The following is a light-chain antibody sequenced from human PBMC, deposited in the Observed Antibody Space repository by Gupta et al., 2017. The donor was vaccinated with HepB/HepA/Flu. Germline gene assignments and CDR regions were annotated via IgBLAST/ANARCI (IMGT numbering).Light chain of an antibody. CDR2: AAS. Sequence: DIQMTQSPSSLSASVGDRVTITCRASQSISSYLNWYQQKPGKAPKLLIYAASSLQSGVPSRFSGSGSGTDFTLTISSRQPEDFATYYCQHRNSTPFTFGQGTKVEIK. J-gene: IGKJ2*01. CDR3: QHRNSTPFT. V-gene: IGKV1-39*01. CDR1: QSISSY.